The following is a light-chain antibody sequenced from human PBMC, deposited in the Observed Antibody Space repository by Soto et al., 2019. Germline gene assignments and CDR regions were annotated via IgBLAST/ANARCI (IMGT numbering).Light chain of an antibody. CDR2: EVS. J-gene: IGLJ2*01. Sequence: QSALTQPASVSGSPGQSITISCTGTSSDVGSYNLVSWYQQHPGKAPKLMIYEVSKRPSGVSNRFSGSKSGNTASLTISGLQAEDEADYYYCSYAGSSTSRVFGGGTPLTVL. V-gene: IGLV2-23*02. CDR3: CSYAGSSTSRV. CDR1: SSDVGSYNL.